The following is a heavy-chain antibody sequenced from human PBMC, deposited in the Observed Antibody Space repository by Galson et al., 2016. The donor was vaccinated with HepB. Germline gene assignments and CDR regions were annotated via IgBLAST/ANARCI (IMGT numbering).Heavy chain of an antibody. CDR2: IKQDGSEK. J-gene: IGHJ4*02. CDR3: PSWWQTPASYFDY. D-gene: IGHD2-8*02. Sequence: SLRLSCAASGFTFSSDWMSWVRQAPGKGLEWVANIKQDGSEKYYVDSVKGRFTISRDNAKNSLYLQMNSLRAEDTAVYYWPSWWQTPASYFDYWGQGTLVSVSS. V-gene: IGHV3-7*01. CDR1: GFTFSSDW.